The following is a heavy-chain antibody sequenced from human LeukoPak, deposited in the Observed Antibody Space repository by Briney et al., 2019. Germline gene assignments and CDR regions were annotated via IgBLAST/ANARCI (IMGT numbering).Heavy chain of an antibody. CDR3: ATSFWSDDAFDI. Sequence: GGSLRLSCAASGFTFSSHWMSWVRQAPGKGLEWVANIKQEGSEKYYVASVKGRFTISRDNAKNSLYLQINSLRAEDTAVYYCATSFWSDDAFDIWGQGTMVTVSS. D-gene: IGHD3-3*01. J-gene: IGHJ3*02. CDR1: GFTFSSHW. V-gene: IGHV3-7*01. CDR2: IKQEGSEK.